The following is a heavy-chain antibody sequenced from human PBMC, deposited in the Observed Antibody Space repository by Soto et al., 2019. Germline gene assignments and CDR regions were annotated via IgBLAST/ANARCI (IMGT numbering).Heavy chain of an antibody. V-gene: IGHV3-23*01. CDR3: AKRGDCVAPNYYSYSMDV. CDR2: IGGSGSTT. J-gene: IGHJ6*02. CDR1: GLTFSSSA. D-gene: IGHD2-21*02. Sequence: EVQLLESGGGLLQPGGSLRLSCAASGLTFSSSAMSWVRQAPGKGLEWVSGIGGSGSTTYYADSVKGRFTISRDNSKKTLYLQMNRLRAEDTAVYYCAKRGDCVAPNYYSYSMDVWGQGTTVTVSS.